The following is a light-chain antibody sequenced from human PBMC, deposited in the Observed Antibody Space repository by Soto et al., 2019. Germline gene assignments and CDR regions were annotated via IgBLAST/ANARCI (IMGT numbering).Light chain of an antibody. CDR2: EVS. CDR1: SSDVGGYNY. V-gene: IGLV2-14*01. CDR3: SSFSSTSTIV. J-gene: IGLJ2*01. Sequence: QSALTQPASVSGSPGQSITISCIGSSSDVGGYNYVSWYQHHPGRVPKPMIFEVSDRPSGVSSRFSGSKSGNTAYLTISGLQAEDEADYYCSSFSSTSTIVFGGGTMLTVL.